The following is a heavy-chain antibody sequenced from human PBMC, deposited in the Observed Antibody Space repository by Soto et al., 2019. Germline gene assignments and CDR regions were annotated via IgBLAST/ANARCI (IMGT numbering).Heavy chain of an antibody. CDR2: IWDDGSNR. CDR1: GFTFSSYG. V-gene: IGHV3-33*01. D-gene: IGHD6-19*01. Sequence: PGGSLRLSCAASGFTFSSYGMHWVRQAPGKGLEWVAVIWDDGSNRHYADFVKGRFTISRDNSKNTLYLQMNSLRAEDTAVYFCARGNDHQWLIDLWGQGTLVTVSS. CDR3: ARGNDHQWLIDL. J-gene: IGHJ5*02.